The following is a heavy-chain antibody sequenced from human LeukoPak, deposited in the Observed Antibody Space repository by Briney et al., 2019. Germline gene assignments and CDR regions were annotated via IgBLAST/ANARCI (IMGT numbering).Heavy chain of an antibody. CDR2: IIPIFGTA. J-gene: IGHJ4*02. CDR1: GGTFSSYA. D-gene: IGHD6-13*01. V-gene: IGHV1-69*05. CDR3: ARDLSSSWYGGLFYY. Sequence: ASVKVSCKASGGTFSSYAISWVRQAPGQGLEWMGGIIPIFGTANYAQKFQGRVTITTDESTSTAYMELSSLRSEDTAVYYCARDLSSSWYGGLFYYWGQRTLVTVSS.